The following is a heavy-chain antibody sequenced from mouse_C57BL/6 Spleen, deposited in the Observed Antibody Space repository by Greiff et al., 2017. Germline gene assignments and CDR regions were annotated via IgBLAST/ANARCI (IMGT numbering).Heavy chain of an antibody. Sequence: VQLQESGPELVKPGASVKISCKASGYAFSSSWMNWVKQRPGKGLEWIGRIYPGDGDTNYNGEFKGKATLTADKSSSTAYMQLSSLTSEDSAVYFCARTPTVVAYYYAMDYWGQGTSVTVSS. V-gene: IGHV1-82*01. D-gene: IGHD1-1*01. J-gene: IGHJ4*01. CDR3: ARTPTVVAYYYAMDY. CDR1: GYAFSSSW. CDR2: IYPGDGDT.